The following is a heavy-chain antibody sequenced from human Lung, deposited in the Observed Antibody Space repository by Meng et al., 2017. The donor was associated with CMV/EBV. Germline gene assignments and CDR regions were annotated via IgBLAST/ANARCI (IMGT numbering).Heavy chain of an antibody. D-gene: IGHD2-21*02. J-gene: IGHJ4*01. V-gene: IGHV4-30-4*01. CDR2: TYSTRGI. CDR3: ARMVTGCYSFDY. CDR1: GDSVGSGAYY. Sequence: SXTVSGDSVGSGAYYWSWIRQPPGKGLEWIGYTYSTRGIFYNPSLKSRLIISLDTSKNQFSPQLKSVTAADAAVYYCARMVTGCYSFDYWGQGSLVTVSS.